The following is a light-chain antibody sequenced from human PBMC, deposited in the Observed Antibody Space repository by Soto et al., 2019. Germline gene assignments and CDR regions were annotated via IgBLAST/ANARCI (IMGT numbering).Light chain of an antibody. CDR2: GVT. Sequence: QSVLTQPASVSGSPGQPITISCTGTSSVVGSYNLVSWYQQHPGKAPKFMIYGVTKRPSGVSNRFSGSKSGNTASLTISGLQAEDEADYYCCSYAGSNTYVFGTGTKVTVL. J-gene: IGLJ1*01. CDR1: SSVVGSYNL. CDR3: CSYAGSNTYV. V-gene: IGLV2-23*02.